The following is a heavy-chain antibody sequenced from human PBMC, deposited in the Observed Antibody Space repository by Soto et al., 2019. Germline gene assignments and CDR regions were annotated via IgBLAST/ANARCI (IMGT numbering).Heavy chain of an antibody. Sequence: GGSLRLSCAASGFTFSSNWMHWVRRVPGKGLVWVSRINTDGSATNYADSVKGRFTISRDNAKNTLSLQMNSLRVEDTALYYCARDGEGYWGQGTLVTVSS. D-gene: IGHD2-21*01. J-gene: IGHJ4*02. CDR3: ARDGEGY. CDR2: INTDGSAT. V-gene: IGHV3-74*01. CDR1: GFTFSSNW.